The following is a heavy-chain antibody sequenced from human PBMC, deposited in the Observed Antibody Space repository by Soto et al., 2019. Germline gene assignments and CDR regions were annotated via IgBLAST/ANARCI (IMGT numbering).Heavy chain of an antibody. D-gene: IGHD3-16*01. CDR2: IYPSGST. Sequence: QVQLQESGPGLVKPSQTLSLTCTVSGDSISSAGYYWTWIRQHPGKGLEWIGYIYPSGSTYYNPSLKSRVTISIDTSKNQFSLNLSSVTAADTAVYYCARGGSRNWFDPWGQGTLVTVSS. CDR1: GDSISSAGYY. V-gene: IGHV4-31*03. CDR3: ARGGSRNWFDP. J-gene: IGHJ5*02.